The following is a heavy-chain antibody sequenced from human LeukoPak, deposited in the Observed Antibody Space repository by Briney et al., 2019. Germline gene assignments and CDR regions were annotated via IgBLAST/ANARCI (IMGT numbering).Heavy chain of an antibody. Sequence: GESLKISCKFSGYTFTNHWIGWVRQMPGKGLEWMATMYPGDSDTRYSPSFEGQVTISADRSISTAYLQWSRLKASDTAMYYCARLGGFSAAATPDYWGQGTLVTVSS. D-gene: IGHD2-2*02. CDR3: ARLGGFSAAATPDY. CDR2: MYPGDSDT. CDR1: GYTFTNHW. V-gene: IGHV5-51*01. J-gene: IGHJ4*02.